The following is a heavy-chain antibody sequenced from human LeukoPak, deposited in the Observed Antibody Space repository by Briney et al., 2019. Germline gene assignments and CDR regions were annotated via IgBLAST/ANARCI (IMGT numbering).Heavy chain of an antibody. Sequence: TSETLSLTCTVSGGSISSSSYYWGWIRQPSGKGLEWIGSIYYSGSTYYNPSLKSRVTISVDTSKNQFSLKLSSVTAADTAVYYCARPLIRIAYYAFDIWGQGTMVTVSS. V-gene: IGHV4-39*01. J-gene: IGHJ3*02. CDR2: IYYSGST. CDR1: GGSISSSSYY. D-gene: IGHD6-13*01. CDR3: ARPLIRIAYYAFDI.